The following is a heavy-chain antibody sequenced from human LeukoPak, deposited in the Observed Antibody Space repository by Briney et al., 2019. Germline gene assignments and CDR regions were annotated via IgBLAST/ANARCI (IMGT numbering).Heavy chain of an antibody. CDR2: IKPDGDS. CDR1: GFTFSSYT. D-gene: IGHD1-14*01. J-gene: IGHJ4*02. CDR3: AREDGTFDY. Sequence: AGGSLRLSCAASGFTFSSYTMSWVRQAPGKGLEWVANIKPDGDSYYVDSVKGRFTISRDNAKNSLYLQMNSLRAEDTAVYYCAREDGTFDYWGQGALVTVSS. V-gene: IGHV3-7*01.